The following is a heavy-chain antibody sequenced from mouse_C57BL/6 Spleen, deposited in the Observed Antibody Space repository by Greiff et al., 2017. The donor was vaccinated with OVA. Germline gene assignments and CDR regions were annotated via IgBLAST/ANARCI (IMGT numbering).Heavy chain of an antibody. J-gene: IGHJ4*01. CDR1: GYTFTSYW. CDR2: IDPSDSYH. CDR3: ARGVLHYAMDY. V-gene: IGHV1-69*01. D-gene: IGHD2-14*01. Sequence: QVQLKQPGAELVMPGASVKLSCKASGYTFTSYWMHWVKQRPGQGLEWIGEIDPSDSYHNYNQKFKGKSTLTVDKSSSTAYMQLSSLTSEDSAVYYCARGVLHYAMDYWGQGTSVTVSS.